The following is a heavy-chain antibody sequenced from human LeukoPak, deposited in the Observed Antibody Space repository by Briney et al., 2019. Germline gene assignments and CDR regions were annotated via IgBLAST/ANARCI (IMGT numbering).Heavy chain of an antibody. V-gene: IGHV3-7*01. CDR2: IKQDGSEK. J-gene: IGHJ4*02. CDR1: GFTFSSYW. CDR3: ASPRGYGYYFDC. D-gene: IGHD5-12*01. Sequence: GGSLRLSCAASGFTFSSYWMSWVRQAPGKGLEWVANIKQDGSEKYYVDSVKGRFTISRDNAKNSLYLQMNSLRAEDTGVYYCASPRGYGYYFDCGGQGTLVTVSS.